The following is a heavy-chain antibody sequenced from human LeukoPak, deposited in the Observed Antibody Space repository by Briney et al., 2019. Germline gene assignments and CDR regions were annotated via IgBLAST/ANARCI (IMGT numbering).Heavy chain of an antibody. CDR1: GFTVSSNY. D-gene: IGHD6-19*01. V-gene: IGHV3-53*01. Sequence: GGSLRLSCAASGFTVSSNYMSWVRQAPGKGLEWISVIYSGGSTYYADSVKGRFTISRDNSKNTVYLQMNSLRAEDTAVYYCARDFPGIGVSGTRPLDCWGQGTLVTVSS. CDR3: ARDFPGIGVSGTRPLDC. J-gene: IGHJ4*02. CDR2: IYSGGST.